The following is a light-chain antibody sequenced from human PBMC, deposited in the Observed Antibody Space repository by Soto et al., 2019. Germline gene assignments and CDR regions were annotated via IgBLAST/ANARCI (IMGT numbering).Light chain of an antibody. CDR2: DVS. V-gene: IGLV2-14*01. Sequence: QSALTQPASVSGSPGQSITISCTGTSSYVGGNNYVSWYQQHPGKAPQLMIYDVSNRPSGVSNRLSASKSGNTASLPISGLQAADEADYYCSSYTSSSPLVVFGGGTQLTVL. CDR3: SSYTSSSPLVV. J-gene: IGLJ2*01. CDR1: SSYVGGNNY.